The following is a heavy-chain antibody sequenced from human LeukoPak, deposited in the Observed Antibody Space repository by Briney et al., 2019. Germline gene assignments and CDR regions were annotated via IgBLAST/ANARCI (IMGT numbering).Heavy chain of an antibody. V-gene: IGHV3-30*18. J-gene: IGHJ4*02. CDR2: ISYDGSNK. D-gene: IGHD2-2*01. CDR3: AKESGCSSTSCYRYFDY. Sequence: GGSLRLSCAASGFSFTIYGMHWVRPAPGEGLGWVAVISYDGSNKYYADSVKGRFTISRDKSKNTLYLQMNSLRAEDTAVYYCAKESGCSSTSCYRYFDYWGQGTLVTVSS. CDR1: GFSFTIYG.